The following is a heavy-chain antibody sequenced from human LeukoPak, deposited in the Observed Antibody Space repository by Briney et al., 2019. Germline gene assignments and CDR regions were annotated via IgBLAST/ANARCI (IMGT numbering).Heavy chain of an antibody. CDR3: ARDLQARVILYSPDF. V-gene: IGHV1-46*01. Sequence: GASVKVSCKASGYTFINYYMHWVRQAPGQGLEWMGLINPDSGSTNYAQNFQGRATMTRDTSTSTVYMELSSLTSEDTAVYYCARDLQARVILYSPDFWGQGTLVTVPS. D-gene: IGHD2-21*01. J-gene: IGHJ4*02. CDR2: INPDSGST. CDR1: GYTFINYY.